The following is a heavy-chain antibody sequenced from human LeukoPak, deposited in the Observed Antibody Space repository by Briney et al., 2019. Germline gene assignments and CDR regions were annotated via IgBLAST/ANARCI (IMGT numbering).Heavy chain of an antibody. CDR1: GGSISSSSYY. Sequence: SETLSLTCTVSGGSISSSSYYWGWIRQPPGKGLEWIGSIYYSGSTYYNPSLKSRVTISVDTSKNQFSLRLSSVTAADTAVYYCARKTEYYYDSSGYYCGYYFDYWGQGTLVTVSS. D-gene: IGHD3-22*01. V-gene: IGHV4-39*07. J-gene: IGHJ4*02. CDR3: ARKTEYYYDSSGYYCGYYFDY. CDR2: IYYSGST.